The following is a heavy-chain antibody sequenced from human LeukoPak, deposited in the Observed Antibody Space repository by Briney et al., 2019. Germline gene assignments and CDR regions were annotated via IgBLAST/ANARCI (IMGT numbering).Heavy chain of an antibody. V-gene: IGHV3-53*01. CDR1: GFTVSSNY. Sequence: PGGSLRLSCAASGFTVSSNYMSWVRQAPGKGLEWVSVIYSGGSTYYADSVEGRFTISRDNAKNSLYLQMNSLRAEDTAVYYCARESGSGYRRRAFDIWGQGTMVTVSS. J-gene: IGHJ3*02. D-gene: IGHD3-3*01. CDR3: ARESGSGYRRRAFDI. CDR2: IYSGGST.